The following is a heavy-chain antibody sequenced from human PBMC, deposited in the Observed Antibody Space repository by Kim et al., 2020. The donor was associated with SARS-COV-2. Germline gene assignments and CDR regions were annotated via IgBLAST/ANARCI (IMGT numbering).Heavy chain of an antibody. D-gene: IGHD3-10*01. Sequence: GGSLRLSCAASGFTVSSNYMSWVRQAPGKGLEWVLVIYSGGSTYYADSVKGRLTIPRHTSKNTLYLQMNSLSAEDTAVYYCASPHPDGSGILYGMDVWGQGTSVTVSS. J-gene: IGHJ6*02. CDR3: ASPHPDGSGILYGMDV. CDR2: IYSGGST. V-gene: IGHV3-53*04. CDR1: GFTVSSNY.